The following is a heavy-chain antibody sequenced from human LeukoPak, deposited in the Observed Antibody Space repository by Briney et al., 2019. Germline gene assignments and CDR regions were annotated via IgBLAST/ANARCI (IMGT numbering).Heavy chain of an antibody. CDR2: IYHSGST. J-gene: IGHJ3*02. CDR3: ARDKFPLVGATGDDGFDI. Sequence: PGGSLRLSCAASGFTFSDYGMVWVRQAPGKGLEWIGEIYHSGSTNYSPSLKSRVTISVDKSKNQFSLKLSSVTAADTAVYYCARDKFPLVGATGDDGFDIWGQGTMVTVSS. CDR1: GFTFSDYG. V-gene: IGHV4-4*02. D-gene: IGHD1-26*01.